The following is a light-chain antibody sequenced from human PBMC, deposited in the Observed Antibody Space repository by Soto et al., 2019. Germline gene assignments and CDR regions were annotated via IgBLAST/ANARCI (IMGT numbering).Light chain of an antibody. V-gene: IGKV1-39*01. CDR1: QSIGYY. J-gene: IGKJ4*01. CDR3: QQTYSTVLA. CDR2: TSS. Sequence: DIHLTQSPSSLSASVGDRVTITCRASQSIGYYLNWLQQKPGKAPKVLIYTSSTLQSGVPSRFSGSGSGTDFTLSISSLPPEDLATYYCQQTYSTVLAVGGGTKVEI.